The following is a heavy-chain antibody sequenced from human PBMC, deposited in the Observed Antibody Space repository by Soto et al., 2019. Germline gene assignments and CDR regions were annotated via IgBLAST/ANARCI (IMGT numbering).Heavy chain of an antibody. V-gene: IGHV3-30*18. J-gene: IGHJ4*02. Sequence: QVQLVXXGXXXXXXGXSLRLSCAASGLTFSNYGMHWVRQAPGKGLEWVAHISYDGRSEHYVDSVKGRFTISRDNSNKTVALQVNSLRPEDTAVYYCAKDTFYYDSSGYYIFDYWGQGTLVTVSS. CDR1: GLTFSNYG. CDR3: AKDTFYYDSSGYYIFDY. D-gene: IGHD3-22*01. CDR2: ISYDGRSE.